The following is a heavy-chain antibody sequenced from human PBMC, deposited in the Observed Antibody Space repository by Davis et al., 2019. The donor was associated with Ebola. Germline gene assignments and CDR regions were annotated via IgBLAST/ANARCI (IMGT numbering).Heavy chain of an antibody. D-gene: IGHD3-10*01. V-gene: IGHV3-73*01. Sequence: PGGSLRLSCAASGFTVSSNYMSWVRQAPGKGLEWVGRIRSKANSYATAYAASVKGRFTISRDDSKNTAYLQMNSLKTEDTAVYYCTGSGEVDYWGQGTLVTVSS. CDR2: IRSKANSYAT. CDR3: TGSGEVDY. J-gene: IGHJ4*02. CDR1: GFTVSSNY.